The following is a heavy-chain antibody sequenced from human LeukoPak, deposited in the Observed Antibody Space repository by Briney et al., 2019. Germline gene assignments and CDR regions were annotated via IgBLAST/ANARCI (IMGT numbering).Heavy chain of an antibody. CDR2: TYYRSKWFN. CDR1: GDSVTSDSGA. J-gene: IGHJ6*02. CDR3: ARDGGYYYSSYAVAV. D-gene: IGHD3-10*01. Sequence: SQTLSLTCVISGDSVTSDSGAWSWIRYSPSRGLEWLGRTYYRSKWFNESAVSVRSRITINPDTSKNQFSLQLDSVTPEDTAVYYCARDGGYYYSSYAVAVWGQGTTVTVSS. V-gene: IGHV6-1*01.